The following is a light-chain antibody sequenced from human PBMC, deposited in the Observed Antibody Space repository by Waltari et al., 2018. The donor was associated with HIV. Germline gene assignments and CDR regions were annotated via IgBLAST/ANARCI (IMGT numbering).Light chain of an antibody. V-gene: IGLV2-14*03. CDR3: ISYTSSSTYV. J-gene: IGLJ1*01. Sequence: QSALTQPASVSGSPGQSITISCTGTSSDVGSTKYVSWHQQYPGEAPKLIIHDVSARPSGISNRFSGSKSGNMASLTISGLQTEDEADYYCISYTSSSTYVFGTGTRVTVL. CDR1: SSDVGSTKY. CDR2: DVS.